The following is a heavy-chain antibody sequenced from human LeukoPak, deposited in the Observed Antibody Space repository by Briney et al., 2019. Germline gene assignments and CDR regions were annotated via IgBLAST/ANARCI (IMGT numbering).Heavy chain of an antibody. CDR3: ARDEGATQDETGLGYDLFDY. J-gene: IGHJ4*02. CDR1: GFSFSSHS. D-gene: IGHD5-12*01. CDR2: ISPRSDFT. Sequence: GGSLRLSCTASGFSFSSHSMTWVRQAPGKGLDWVSTISPRSDFTFYADSVKGRFTVSRDNSRNTLYLHMSTLRAEDTAVYYCARDEGATQDETGLGYDLFDYWGQGTLVTVSS. V-gene: IGHV3-23*01.